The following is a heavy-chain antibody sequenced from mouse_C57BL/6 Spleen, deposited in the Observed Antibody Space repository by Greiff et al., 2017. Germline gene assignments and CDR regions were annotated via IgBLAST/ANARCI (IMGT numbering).Heavy chain of an antibody. D-gene: IGHD1-1*01. Sequence: VKLMESGPELVKPGASVKISCKASGYAFSSSWMNWVKQRPGKGLEWIGRIYPGDGDTNYNGKFKGKATLTADKSSSTAYMQLSSLTSEDSAVYFCARSYGSHWYFDVWGTGTTVTVSS. CDR3: ARSYGSHWYFDV. CDR1: GYAFSSSW. J-gene: IGHJ1*03. CDR2: IYPGDGDT. V-gene: IGHV1-82*01.